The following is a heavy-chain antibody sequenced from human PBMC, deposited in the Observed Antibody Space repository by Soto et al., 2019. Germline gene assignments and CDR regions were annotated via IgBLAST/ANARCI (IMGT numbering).Heavy chain of an antibody. D-gene: IGHD2-15*01. V-gene: IGHV1-58*02. Sequence: QMQLVQSGPEVKKPGTSVKVSCRAPGFDFISSGIQWVRQARGQRLEWIGWIVVYSGQTHYEQKFQDRVTITGDTSTGTSYIEMTSLSSEDTDVYYCWSDSPDTAIGWFVRGQGTAVTVSS. CDR2: IVVYSGQT. CDR1: GFDFISSG. CDR3: WSDSPDTAIGWFV. J-gene: IGHJ6*01.